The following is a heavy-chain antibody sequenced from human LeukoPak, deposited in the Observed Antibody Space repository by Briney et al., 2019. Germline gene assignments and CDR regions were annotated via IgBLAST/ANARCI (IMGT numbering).Heavy chain of an antibody. J-gene: IGHJ5*02. CDR3: ARGRDRSKAGDL. V-gene: IGHV4-34*01. CDR2: VRPHGIL. CDR1: GGSCDDYY. D-gene: IGHD5-24*01. Sequence: SETLSLTCAVYGGSCDDYYCSWIRQPPGKGLEWIGEVRPHGILYYNSSLLSRVTISIDTSKTQFSLRLTSVTASDTAFYYCARGRDRSKAGDLWGQGSLVTVSS.